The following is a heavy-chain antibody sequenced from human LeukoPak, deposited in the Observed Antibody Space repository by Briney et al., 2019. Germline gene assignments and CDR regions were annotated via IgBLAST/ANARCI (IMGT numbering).Heavy chain of an antibody. CDR1: GGSISSSNYY. J-gene: IGHJ6*03. D-gene: IGHD3-22*01. CDR3: ARVHYYDSSGYYYYYYMDV. CDR2: IYHSGST. Sequence: PSETLSLTCTVSGGSISSSNYYWGWIRQPPGKGLEWIGSIYHSGSTYYNPSLKGRVTISVDTSKNQFSLKLSSVTAADTAVYYCARVHYYDSSGYYYYYYMDVWGKGTTVTVSS. V-gene: IGHV4-39*07.